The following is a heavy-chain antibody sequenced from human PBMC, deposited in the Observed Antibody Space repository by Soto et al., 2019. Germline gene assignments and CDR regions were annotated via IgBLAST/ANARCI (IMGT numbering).Heavy chain of an antibody. Sequence: EVQLVESGGDLVQPGGSLRLSCAASGFTFSSYAMHWVRQAPGKGLEYVSAISSNGISTYYANSVKGRFTISRDNSKNTLYLQMGRLRAEDMAVYYCAGRIAVAGTNYYGMGVWGQGTTVTVSS. CDR2: ISSNGIST. J-gene: IGHJ6*02. D-gene: IGHD6-19*01. CDR3: AGRIAVAGTNYYGMGV. V-gene: IGHV3-64*01. CDR1: GFTFSSYA.